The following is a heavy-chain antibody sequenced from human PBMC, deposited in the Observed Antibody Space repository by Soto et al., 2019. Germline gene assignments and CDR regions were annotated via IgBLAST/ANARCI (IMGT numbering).Heavy chain of an antibody. J-gene: IGHJ6*02. CDR2: IGTAGDT. CDR3: ARVERAYGSGSQDPRAYGMDV. D-gene: IGHD3-10*01. CDR1: GFTFSSYD. V-gene: IGHV3-13*01. Sequence: GGSLRLSCAASGFTFSSYDMHWVRQATGKGLEWVSAIGTAGDTYYPGSVKGRFTISRENAKNSLYLQMNSLRAEDTAVYYCARVERAYGSGSQDPRAYGMDVWGQGTTVTVSS.